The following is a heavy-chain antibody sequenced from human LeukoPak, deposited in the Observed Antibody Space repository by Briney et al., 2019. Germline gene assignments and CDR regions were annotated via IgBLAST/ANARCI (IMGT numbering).Heavy chain of an antibody. J-gene: IGHJ4*02. V-gene: IGHV1-8*03. CDR1: GYTFTNYD. Sequence: ASVKVSCKASGYTFTNYDINWVQQATGQGLEWMGWMNPNSGNTGYAQKFQGRVTITGNTSISTAYMELSSLRSEDTAVYYCARGVHYYGSGSYFPDYWGQGTLVTVSS. D-gene: IGHD3-10*01. CDR3: ARGVHYYGSGSYFPDY. CDR2: MNPNSGNT.